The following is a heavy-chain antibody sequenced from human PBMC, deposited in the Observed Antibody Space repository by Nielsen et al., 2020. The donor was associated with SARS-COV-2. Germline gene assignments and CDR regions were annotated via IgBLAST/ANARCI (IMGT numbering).Heavy chain of an antibody. D-gene: IGHD6-13*01. CDR3: AREAAVYLDY. V-gene: IGHV3-11*05. J-gene: IGHJ4*02. CDR1: GFTFSDYY. Sequence: GESLKISCAASGFTFSDYYMSWIRQAPGKGLEWVSYISSSSSYTNYADSVKGRFTISRDNAKNSLYLQMNSLRAEDTAVYYCAREAAVYLDYWGQGTLVTVSS. CDR2: ISSSSSYT.